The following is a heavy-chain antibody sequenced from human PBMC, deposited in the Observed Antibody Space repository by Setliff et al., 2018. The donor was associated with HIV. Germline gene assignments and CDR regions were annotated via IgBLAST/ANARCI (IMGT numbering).Heavy chain of an antibody. CDR3: VTAPQRCSGALCSPLSLNY. CDR2: ISGSGSSK. V-gene: IGHV3-23*01. D-gene: IGHD2-15*01. CDR1: GFIFNNYA. Sequence: GGSLRLSCAASGFIFNNYALTWVRQAPGKGLEWVSSISGSGSSKFSADSVKGRFTISRDSSRNTLYLQMNSLTVEDTAVYYCVTAPQRCSGALCSPLSLNYWGPGTLVTVSS. J-gene: IGHJ4*02.